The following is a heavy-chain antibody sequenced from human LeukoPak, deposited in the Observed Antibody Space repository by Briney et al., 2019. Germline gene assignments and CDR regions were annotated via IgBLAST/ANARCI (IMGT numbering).Heavy chain of an antibody. CDR1: GFTFSSYS. CDR3: ARGSYDSSGYYLFDY. CDR2: ISSSSSYI. V-gene: IGHV3-21*01. J-gene: IGHJ4*02. Sequence: GGSLRLSCAASGFTFSSYSMNWVRQAPGKGLEWVSSISSSSSYIYYADSVKGRFTISRDNAKNSLYLQMNSLRAEDTAVYYCARGSYDSSGYYLFDYWGQGTLVTVSS. D-gene: IGHD3-22*01.